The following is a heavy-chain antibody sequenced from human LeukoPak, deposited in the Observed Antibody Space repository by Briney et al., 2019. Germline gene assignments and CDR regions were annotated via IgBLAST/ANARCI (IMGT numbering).Heavy chain of an antibody. CDR3: ARTESYNSAAYNPT. CDR1: GFTVSHNY. CDR2: IYNDGRT. V-gene: IGHV3-66*01. J-gene: IGHJ5*02. Sequence: PGGSLRLSCAASGFTVSHNYMSWVRQAPGKGREWVSNIYNDGRTYYRDSVKGRFTISRDDSENTLYLQMNNLRAEDTAVYYCARTESYNSAAYNPTWGQGTLVTVSS. D-gene: IGHD3-16*01.